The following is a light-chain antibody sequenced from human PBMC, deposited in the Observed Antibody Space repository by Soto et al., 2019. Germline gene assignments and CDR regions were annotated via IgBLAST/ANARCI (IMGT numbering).Light chain of an antibody. CDR1: HSVSSSY. J-gene: IGKJ5*01. CDR2: GAS. V-gene: IGKV3-15*01. CDR3: QQYNDWPPIT. Sequence: IVLTQSPGTLSLSPGERATLSCRASHSVSSSYLAWYQQKPGQAPRLLIYGASTRATGIPARFSGSGSGTEFTLTISSLQSEDFALYYCQQYNDWPPITFGQGTRLEIK.